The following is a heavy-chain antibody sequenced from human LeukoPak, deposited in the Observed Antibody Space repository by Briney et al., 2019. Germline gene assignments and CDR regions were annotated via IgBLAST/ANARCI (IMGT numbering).Heavy chain of an antibody. J-gene: IGHJ4*02. CDR1: GFTVSSNY. CDR3: ARGVRGLRYFDWSYYFDY. Sequence: AGGSLRLSCAASGFTVSSNYMSWVRQAPGKGLEWVSVIYSGGSTYYADSVKGRFTISRDNSKNTLYLQMNSLRAEDTAVYYCARGVRGLRYFDWSYYFDYWGQGTLVTVSS. CDR2: IYSGGST. V-gene: IGHV3-66*01. D-gene: IGHD3-9*01.